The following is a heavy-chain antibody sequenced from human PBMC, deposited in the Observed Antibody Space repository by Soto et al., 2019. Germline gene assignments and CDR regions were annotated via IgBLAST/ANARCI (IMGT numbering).Heavy chain of an antibody. CDR3: ARGVYSSSSRTYYYYYYMDV. CDR1: GYTFTSYG. Sequence: GASVKVSCKASGYTFTSYGISWVRQAPGQGLGWMGWISAYNGNTNYAQKLQGRVTMTTDTSTSTAYMELRSLRSDDTAVYYCARGVYSSSSRTYYYYYYMDVWGKGTTVTVSS. CDR2: ISAYNGNT. D-gene: IGHD6-6*01. J-gene: IGHJ6*03. V-gene: IGHV1-18*01.